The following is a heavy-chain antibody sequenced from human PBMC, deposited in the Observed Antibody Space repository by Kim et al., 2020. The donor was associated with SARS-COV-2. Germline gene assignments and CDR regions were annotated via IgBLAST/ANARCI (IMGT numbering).Heavy chain of an antibody. CDR2: ISYDGSNK. CDR3: AREDGSGSYSKRSNWFDP. D-gene: IGHD3-10*01. Sequence: GGSLRLSCAASGFTFSSYAMHWVRQAPGKGLEWVAVISYDGSNKYYADSVKGRFTISRDNSKNTLYLQMNSLRAEDTAVYYCAREDGSGSYSKRSNWFDPWGQGTLVTVSS. J-gene: IGHJ5*02. V-gene: IGHV3-30*04. CDR1: GFTFSSYA.